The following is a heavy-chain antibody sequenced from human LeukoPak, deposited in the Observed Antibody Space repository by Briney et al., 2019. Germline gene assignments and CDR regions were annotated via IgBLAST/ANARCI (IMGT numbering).Heavy chain of an antibody. D-gene: IGHD3-22*01. CDR2: IYYSGST. CDR3: ARVRSSGYPNWSDP. V-gene: IGHV4-59*01. Sequence: SETLSLTCTVSGGSISSYYWSWIRQPPGKGLEWIGYIYYSGSTNYNPSLKSRVTISVDTSKNQFSLKLSSVTAADTAVYYCARVRSSGYPNWSDPWGQGTLVTVSS. CDR1: GGSISSYY. J-gene: IGHJ5*02.